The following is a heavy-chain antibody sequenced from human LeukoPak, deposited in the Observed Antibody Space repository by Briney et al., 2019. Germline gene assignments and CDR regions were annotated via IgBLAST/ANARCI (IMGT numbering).Heavy chain of an antibody. Sequence: GGSLRLSCAASGFTFSSYSMNWVRQAPGKGLEWISYISSSSSTIYYVDSVKGRFTISRDNARNSLYLQMNSLRAEDTAVYYCARDRNYYGSMDVWGKGTTVTVSS. J-gene: IGHJ6*03. CDR1: GFTFSSYS. D-gene: IGHD3-10*01. V-gene: IGHV3-48*01. CDR2: ISSSSSTI. CDR3: ARDRNYYGSMDV.